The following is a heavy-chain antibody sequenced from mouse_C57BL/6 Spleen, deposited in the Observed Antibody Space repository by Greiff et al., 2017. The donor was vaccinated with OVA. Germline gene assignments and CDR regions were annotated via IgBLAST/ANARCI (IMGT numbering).Heavy chain of an antibody. CDR3: ARQEGDTFDD. Sequence: EVMLVESGGDLVKPGGSLKLSCAASGFTFSSYGMSWVRQTPDKRLEWVATISSGGSYTYDPDSVKGRFTISRDNAKNTLYLQMSSLKSEDTAMYYCARQEGDTFDDWGQGTTVTVA. V-gene: IGHV5-6*01. CDR1: GFTFSSYG. CDR2: ISSGGSYT. J-gene: IGHJ2*01.